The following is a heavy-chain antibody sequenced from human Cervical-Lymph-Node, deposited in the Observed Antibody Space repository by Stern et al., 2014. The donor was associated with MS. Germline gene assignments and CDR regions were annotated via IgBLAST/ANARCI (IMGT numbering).Heavy chain of an antibody. Sequence: QVQLQESGPGLVKPSQTLSLTCTVSGGSISSGDNYWSWIRQRPGQGLDWMGYIYYNVSSYYSPALVFRATMSLDTSKNQISLKLSSVTAADTAVYYCARSKEHCSSTSCDAGILDYWGQGTLVTVSS. CDR1: GGSISSGDNY. J-gene: IGHJ4*02. D-gene: IGHD2-2*01. CDR2: IYYNVSS. CDR3: ARSKEHCSSTSCDAGILDY. V-gene: IGHV4-31*03.